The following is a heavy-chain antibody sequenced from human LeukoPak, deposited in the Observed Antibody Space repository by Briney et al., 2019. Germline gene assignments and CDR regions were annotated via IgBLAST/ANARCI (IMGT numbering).Heavy chain of an antibody. CDR1: GYTFTNYY. CDR2: INPSGGYT. Sequence: ASVKVSCKASGYTFTNYYMHWVRQAHGQGLEWMGRINPSGGYTNYAQKSQGRVTMTRDTSTSTVYMELSSLRSEDTAVYYCARGLHLRYYDRSGYFDYWGQGTLVTVSS. V-gene: IGHV1-46*01. J-gene: IGHJ4*02. D-gene: IGHD3-22*01. CDR3: ARGLHLRYYDRSGYFDY.